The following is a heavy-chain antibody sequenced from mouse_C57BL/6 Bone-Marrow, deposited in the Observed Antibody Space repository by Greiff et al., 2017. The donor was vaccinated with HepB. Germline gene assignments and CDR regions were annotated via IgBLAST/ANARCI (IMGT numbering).Heavy chain of an antibody. Sequence: EVQLVESGGGFVKPGGSLKLSCAASGFPFSRYAMSWVRQTPEKRLAWVATISDGGSYTYYPDNVKGRFTISRDNAKNNLYLQMSHLKSEDTALYYCAREYFDVWGTGTTVTVSS. CDR1: GFPFSRYA. V-gene: IGHV5-4*01. J-gene: IGHJ1*03. CDR3: AREYFDV. CDR2: ISDGGSYT.